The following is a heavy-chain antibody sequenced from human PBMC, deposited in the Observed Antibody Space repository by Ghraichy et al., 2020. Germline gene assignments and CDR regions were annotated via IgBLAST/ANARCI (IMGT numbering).Heavy chain of an antibody. V-gene: IGHV3-48*01. J-gene: IGHJ6*02. D-gene: IGHD6-13*01. CDR2: ISSSSSTI. CDR1: GFTFSSYS. Sequence: GESLNISCAASGFTFSSYSMNWVRQAPGKGLEWVSYISSSSSTIYYADSVKGRFTISRDNAKNSLYLQMNSLRAEDTAVYYCARTASSSWYNYYYYYGMDVWGQGTTVTVSS. CDR3: ARTASSSWYNYYYYYGMDV.